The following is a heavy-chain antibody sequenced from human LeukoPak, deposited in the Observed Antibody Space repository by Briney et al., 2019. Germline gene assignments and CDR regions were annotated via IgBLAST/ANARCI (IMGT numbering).Heavy chain of an antibody. CDR3: ARLFWGSGSDAFDI. V-gene: IGHV4-59*08. J-gene: IGHJ3*02. CDR1: GGSISSYY. D-gene: IGHD6-19*01. Sequence: SETLSLTCTVSGGSISSYYWSWIRQPPGKGLEWIGYIYYSGSTNYNPSLKSRVTISVDTSKNQFSLKLSSVTAADTAVYYCARLFWGSGSDAFDIWGQGTMVTVSS. CDR2: IYYSGST.